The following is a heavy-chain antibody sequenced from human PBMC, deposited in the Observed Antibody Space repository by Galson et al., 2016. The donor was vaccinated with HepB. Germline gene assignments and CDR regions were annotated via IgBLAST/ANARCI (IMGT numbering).Heavy chain of an antibody. J-gene: IGHJ6*02. CDR1: GASISGYY. D-gene: IGHD6-19*01. CDR2: IYYSGRT. CDR3: ARDDSGGWYGFHYGMDV. Sequence: SETLSLTCTVSGASISGYYLSWIRQPPGKGLEWIGYIYYSGRTNYNPSLKSRVTISVDTSKNQFSLKLSSVTAADTAAYYCARDDSGGWYGFHYGMDVWGQGTTVTGSS. V-gene: IGHV4-59*01.